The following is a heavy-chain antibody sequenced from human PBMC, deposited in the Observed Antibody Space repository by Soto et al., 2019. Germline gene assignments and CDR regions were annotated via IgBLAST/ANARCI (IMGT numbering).Heavy chain of an antibody. Sequence: GGSLRLSCAASGFTFSSYAMSWVRQAPGKGLEWVSAISGSGGSTYYADSVKGRFTISRDNSKNTLYLQMNSLRAEDTAVYYCAKVPLTSGYDYEDYFDYWGQGTLVTVSS. CDR1: GFTFSSYA. J-gene: IGHJ4*02. CDR2: ISGSGGST. D-gene: IGHD5-12*01. CDR3: AKVPLTSGYDYEDYFDY. V-gene: IGHV3-23*01.